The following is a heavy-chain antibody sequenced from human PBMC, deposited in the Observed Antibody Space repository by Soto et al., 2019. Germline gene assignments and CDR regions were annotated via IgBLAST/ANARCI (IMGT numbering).Heavy chain of an antibody. CDR1: GDTFSSYA. Sequence: QVQLVQSGAEVKKPGSSVKVSCKASGDTFSSYAINWVRQAPGQGLEWMGGIIPMFGTANYAQKFKGRVTSTAGESTSTVYMALSSLRSEDTAVYYCARVGPAHYYDSSGYYSPLDYWGQGTLVTVSS. J-gene: IGHJ4*02. CDR3: ARVGPAHYYDSSGYYSPLDY. CDR2: IIPMFGTA. D-gene: IGHD3-22*01. V-gene: IGHV1-69*01.